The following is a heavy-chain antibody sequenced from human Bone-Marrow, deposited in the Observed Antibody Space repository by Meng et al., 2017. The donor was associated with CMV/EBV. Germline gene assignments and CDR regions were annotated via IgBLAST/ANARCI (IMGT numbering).Heavy chain of an antibody. CDR2: IRSKAYGGTT. CDR1: GFTFGDYA. J-gene: IGHJ4*02. Sequence: GESLKISCTASGFTFGDYAMSWVRQAPGKGLEWVGFIRSKAYGGTTEYAASVKGRFTISRDDSKSIAYLQMNSLETEDTAVYYCTRDRLWYYYDSSGYYYFDYWGQGTLVTVSS. V-gene: IGHV3-49*04. D-gene: IGHD3-22*01. CDR3: TRDRLWYYYDSSGYYYFDY.